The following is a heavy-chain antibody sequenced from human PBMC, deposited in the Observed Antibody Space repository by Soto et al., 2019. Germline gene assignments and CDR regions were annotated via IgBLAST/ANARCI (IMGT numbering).Heavy chain of an antibody. D-gene: IGHD6-13*01. V-gene: IGHV1-3*01. CDR1: GFNFTDYA. CDR2: INAGTGDT. J-gene: IGHJ4*02. CDR3: ARFQLGCSWYGFDY. Sequence: QVQLVQSGAEVKKPGATVKVSCSASGFNFTDYAMHWVRQAPGQTLEWMGWINAGTGDTKYSHNFQDRVTITRDTSASTAYMELSSLKSEDTAVYYCARFQLGCSWYGFDYWGQGTLVTVSS.